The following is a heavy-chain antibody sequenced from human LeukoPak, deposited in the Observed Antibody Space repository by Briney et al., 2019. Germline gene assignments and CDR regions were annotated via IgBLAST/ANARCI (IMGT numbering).Heavy chain of an antibody. V-gene: IGHV4-39*01. CDR1: GVSISTSSYY. CDR3: ARAYGSGSYYNG. J-gene: IGHJ4*02. D-gene: IGHD3-10*01. Sequence: SETLSLTCSVSGVSISTSSYYWGWIRQPPGKGLEWIGSMHYSGTYYNPSLKSRVTISVDTSKNQFSLHLSSVTAADTALYYCARAYGSGSYYNGWGQGTLVTVSS. CDR2: MHYSGT.